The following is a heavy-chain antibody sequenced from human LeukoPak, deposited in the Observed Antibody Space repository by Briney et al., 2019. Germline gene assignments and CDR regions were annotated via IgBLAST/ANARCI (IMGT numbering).Heavy chain of an antibody. Sequence: PGGSLRLSCAASGFTFSSYSMNWVRQAPGKGLEWVSSISSSSSYIYYADSVKGRFTISRDNAKNSLYLQMNSLRAEDTAVYYCARLRGGDPYNWFDPWGQGTLVTVSS. CDR1: GFTFSSYS. J-gene: IGHJ5*02. D-gene: IGHD2-21*02. CDR3: ARLRGGDPYNWFDP. V-gene: IGHV3-21*01. CDR2: ISSSSSYI.